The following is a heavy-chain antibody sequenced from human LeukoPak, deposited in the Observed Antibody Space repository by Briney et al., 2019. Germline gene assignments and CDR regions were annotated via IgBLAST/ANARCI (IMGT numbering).Heavy chain of an antibody. D-gene: IGHD7-27*01. CDR3: TRGPPNWGYDF. V-gene: IGHV1-8*01. Sequence: ASVTVSCTASGYTFVIYDINWVRQATGQGPEWMGWMSPKSGNTGYAQKFQGRVTMTRDTSINTAYMELSGLISEDTAVYYCTRGPPNWGYDFWGQGTLVTVSS. J-gene: IGHJ4*02. CDR2: MSPKSGNT. CDR1: GYTFVIYD.